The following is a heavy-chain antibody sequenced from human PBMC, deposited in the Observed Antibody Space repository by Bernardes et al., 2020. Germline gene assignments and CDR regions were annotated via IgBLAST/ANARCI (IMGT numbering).Heavy chain of an antibody. J-gene: IGHJ4*02. CDR2: IYYSGST. V-gene: IGHV4-39*01. Sequence: SETLSLTCTVSGGSISSSSYYWGWIRQPPGKGLEWIGSIYYSGSTYYNPSLKSRVTISVDTSKNQFSLKLSSVTAADTAVYYCARFRSGYDYYFDYWGQGTLVTVTS. CDR3: ARFRSGYDYYFDY. CDR1: GGSISSSSYY. D-gene: IGHD5-12*01.